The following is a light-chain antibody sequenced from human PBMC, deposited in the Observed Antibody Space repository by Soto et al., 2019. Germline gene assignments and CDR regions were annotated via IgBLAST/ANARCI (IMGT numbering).Light chain of an antibody. CDR3: SSYAGSNNWV. V-gene: IGLV2-8*01. J-gene: IGLJ3*02. CDR2: EVS. CDR1: SSDVGGYNY. Sequence: QSALTQPPSASGSPGQSVTISCTGTSSDVGGYNYVSWYQHHPGKAPKLIIYEVSKRPSGVPDRFSGSKSGNTASLTVSGLQAEDEADYYCSSYAGSNNWVFGGGTKLTVL.